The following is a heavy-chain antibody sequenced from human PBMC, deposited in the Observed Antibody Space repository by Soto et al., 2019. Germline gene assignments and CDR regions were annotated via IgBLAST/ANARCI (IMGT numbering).Heavy chain of an antibody. J-gene: IGHJ5*02. CDR3: ARGSRPQWLRRIPANWFDP. CDR2: IYHSGST. Sequence: QLQLQESGSGLVKPSQTLSLTCAVSGGSISSGGYSWSWIRQPPGKGLEWIGYIYHSGSTYYNPSLKSRVTISVDRSKNQFSLKLSSVTAADTAVYYCARGSRPQWLRRIPANWFDPWGQGTLVTVSS. D-gene: IGHD5-12*01. V-gene: IGHV4-30-2*01. CDR1: GGSISSGGYS.